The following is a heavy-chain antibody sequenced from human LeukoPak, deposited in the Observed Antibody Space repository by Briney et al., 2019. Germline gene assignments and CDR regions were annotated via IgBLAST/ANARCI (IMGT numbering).Heavy chain of an antibody. V-gene: IGHV3-66*01. Sequence: GGSLRLSCAASGFIVSTNYMSWVRQAPGKGLEWVSVIYSGGRTYYADSVKGRFTISRDNSKNTVYLQMNSLRAEDTAVYYCARDNYGRSDYYPFDYWGQGTLVTVSS. CDR3: ARDNYGRSDYYPFDY. CDR1: GFIVSTNY. D-gene: IGHD3-22*01. J-gene: IGHJ4*02. CDR2: IYSGGRT.